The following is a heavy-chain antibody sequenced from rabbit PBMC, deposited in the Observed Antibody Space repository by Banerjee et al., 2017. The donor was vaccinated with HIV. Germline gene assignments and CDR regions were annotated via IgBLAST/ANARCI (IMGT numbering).Heavy chain of an antibody. Sequence: QEQLEESGGDLVKPEGSLTLTCTASGFSFSSSYWIYWVRQAPGKGLEWIASIYAGNSATTYYATWAKGPFTISKTSSTTVALQMTSLTAADTATYFCARDLAGVIGWNFNLWGPGTLVTVS. V-gene: IGHV1S45*01. CDR2: IYAGNSATT. D-gene: IGHD4-1*01. CDR1: GFSFSSSYW. J-gene: IGHJ4*01. CDR3: ARDLAGVIGWNFNL.